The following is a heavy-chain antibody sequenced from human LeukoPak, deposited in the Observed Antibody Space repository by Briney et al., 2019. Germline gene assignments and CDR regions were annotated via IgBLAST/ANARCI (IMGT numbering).Heavy chain of an antibody. D-gene: IGHD5-24*01. CDR1: GFPFSDHN. V-gene: IGHV3-30*02. CDR3: AKTIDGFWPQFDF. CDR2: VSFGGSDK. J-gene: IGHJ4*02. Sequence: GGSLRLSCAASGFPFSDHNMHWVRRAPGKGLEWVAFVSFGGSDKKYADSVKGRFTISRNNSRNMLYLQMNSLQPDDTAVSYCAKTIDGFWPQFDFWGQGTLITVSS.